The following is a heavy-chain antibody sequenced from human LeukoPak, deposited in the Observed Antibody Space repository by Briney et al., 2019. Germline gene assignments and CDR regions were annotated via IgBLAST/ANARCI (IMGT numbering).Heavy chain of an antibody. CDR1: GFTFSSYG. CDR2: IRYDGSNK. D-gene: IGHD2-2*01. Sequence: PGGSLRLSCAASGFTFSSYGMHWVRQAPGKGLEWVAFIRYDGSNKYYADSVKGRFTISRDNSKNTLYLQMNSLRAEDTAVYYCARVGTRTAAFDYWGQGTLVTVSS. V-gene: IGHV3-30*02. CDR3: ARVGTRTAAFDY. J-gene: IGHJ4*02.